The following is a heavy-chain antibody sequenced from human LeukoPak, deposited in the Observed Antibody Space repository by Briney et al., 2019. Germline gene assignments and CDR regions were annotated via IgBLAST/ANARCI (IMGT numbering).Heavy chain of an antibody. J-gene: IGHJ5*02. CDR2: VNPNSGNT. CDR3: ARGWKYYYGSGKQGGHNWFDP. D-gene: IGHD3-10*01. CDR1: GYTFISYD. Sequence: GASVKVSCKASGYTFISYDINWVRQATGQGLEWMGWVNPNSGNTGYAQKFQGRVTMTRNTSISTAYMELSSLRSEDTAVYYCARGWKYYYGSGKQGGHNWFDPWGQGTLVTVSS. V-gene: IGHV1-8*01.